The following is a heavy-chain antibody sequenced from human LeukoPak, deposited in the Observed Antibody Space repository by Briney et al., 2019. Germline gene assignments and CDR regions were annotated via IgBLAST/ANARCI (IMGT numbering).Heavy chain of an antibody. D-gene: IGHD5-18*01. CDR3: ARGWIQLWSYYFDY. V-gene: IGHV4-34*01. J-gene: IGHJ4*02. Sequence: PSETLSLTCAVYGGSFSGYYWSWIRQPPGKGLEWIGEINHSGSTNCNPSLKSRVTISVDTSKNQFSLKLSSVTAADTAVYYCARGWIQLWSYYFDYWGQGTLVTVSS. CDR2: INHSGST. CDR1: GGSFSGYY.